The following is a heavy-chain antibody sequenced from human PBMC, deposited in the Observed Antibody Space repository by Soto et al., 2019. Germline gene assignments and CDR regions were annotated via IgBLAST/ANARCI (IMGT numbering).Heavy chain of an antibody. CDR1: GGSFSGYY. CDR3: ARTLPYSSSWYWGYYYYGMDV. Sequence: QVQLQQWGAGLLKPSETLSLTCAVYGGSFSGYYWSWIRQPPGKGLECIGEINHSGSTNYNPSLKSRVTISVDTSKNQFSLKLSSVTAADTAVYYCARTLPYSSSWYWGYYYYGMDVWGQGTTVTVSS. V-gene: IGHV4-34*01. J-gene: IGHJ6*02. D-gene: IGHD6-13*01. CDR2: INHSGST.